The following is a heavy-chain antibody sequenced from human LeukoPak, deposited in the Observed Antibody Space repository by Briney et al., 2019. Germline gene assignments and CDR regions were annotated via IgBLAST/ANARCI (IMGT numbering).Heavy chain of an antibody. Sequence: PGGSLRLSCAASGFTLGNYDMSWVRQAPGKGLEWVSSISDSGGSTYYADSVKGRFTISRDNSKNTLYLQMTNLRAADTAVYYCAKDLSRAVAADWFDPWDQGSPVTVSS. CDR1: GFTLGNYD. CDR2: ISDSGGST. V-gene: IGHV3-23*01. J-gene: IGHJ5*02. CDR3: AKDLSRAVAADWFDP. D-gene: IGHD6-19*01.